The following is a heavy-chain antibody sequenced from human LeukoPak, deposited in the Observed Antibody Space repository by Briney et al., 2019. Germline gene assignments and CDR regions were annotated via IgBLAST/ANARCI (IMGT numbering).Heavy chain of an antibody. Sequence: ASVKVSCKASGYTFTGYYKHWVRQAPGQGLEWMGWINPNSGGTNYAQKFQGRVTMTRDTSISTAYMELSRLGSDDTAVYYCAREEGFGEFHFDYWGQGTLVTVSS. CDR3: AREEGFGEFHFDY. D-gene: IGHD3-10*01. CDR2: INPNSGGT. V-gene: IGHV1-2*02. CDR1: GYTFTGYY. J-gene: IGHJ4*02.